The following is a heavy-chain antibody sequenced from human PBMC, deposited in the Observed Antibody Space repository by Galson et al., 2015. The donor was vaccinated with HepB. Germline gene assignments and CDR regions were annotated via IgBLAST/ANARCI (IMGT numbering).Heavy chain of an antibody. V-gene: IGHV3-23*01. Sequence: SLRLSCAASRFTFGSTAMTWVRQAPGKGLEWVSGISANGGSRFYAESVKGRFTISRDNSKNTLSFQMNSLRAEDTAVYYCAKGYGLFDLWGQGTLFTVSS. J-gene: IGHJ5*02. CDR3: AKGYGLFDL. CDR2: ISANGGSR. CDR1: RFTFGSTA. D-gene: IGHD4-17*01.